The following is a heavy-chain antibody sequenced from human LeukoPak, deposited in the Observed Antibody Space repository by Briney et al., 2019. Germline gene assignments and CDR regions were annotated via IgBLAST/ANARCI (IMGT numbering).Heavy chain of an antibody. J-gene: IGHJ4*02. CDR1: GYTFINFG. D-gene: IGHD2-2*01. CDR2: ISGNNDNP. Sequence: ASVKVSCKTSGYTFINFGINWVRQAPGQGLEWMGWISGNNDNPNYGQKFQGRFTVTTDSSTSTAYMELRNLRFDDTAVYYCARDGTSTDDYWGQGTLVTVSS. V-gene: IGHV1-18*01. CDR3: ARDGTSTDDY.